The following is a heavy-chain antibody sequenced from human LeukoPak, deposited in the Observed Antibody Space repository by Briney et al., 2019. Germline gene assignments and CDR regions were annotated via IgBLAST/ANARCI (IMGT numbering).Heavy chain of an antibody. J-gene: IGHJ4*02. CDR3: ARVWGSYSFDY. V-gene: IGHV4-34*01. Sequence: PSETLSLTCAVYGGSFSGFYWSWIRQPPGKGLEWIGDINHSGGTNYIPSLKSRVTISVDTSKNQFSLKLSSVTAADTAVYYCARVWGSYSFDYWGQGTLVTVSS. CDR2: INHSGGT. CDR1: GGSFSGFY. D-gene: IGHD3-16*01.